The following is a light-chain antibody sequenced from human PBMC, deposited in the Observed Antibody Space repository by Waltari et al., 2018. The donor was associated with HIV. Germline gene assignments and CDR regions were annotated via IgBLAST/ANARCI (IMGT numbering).Light chain of an antibody. CDR2: QER. J-gene: IGLJ2*01. CDR3: QAWDSSTVV. V-gene: IGLV3-1*01. CDR1: KLGDKY. Sequence: SYDLTQPPSVSVSPGQTASIPCSGDKLGDKYACWYQQKPGQSPVLVIYQERKRPSGIPERFSGSNSGNTATLTISGIQAMDEADYYCQAWDSSTVVFGGGTKLTVL.